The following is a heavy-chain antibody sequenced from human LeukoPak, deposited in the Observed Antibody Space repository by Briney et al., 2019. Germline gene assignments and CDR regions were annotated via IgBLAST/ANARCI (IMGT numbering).Heavy chain of an antibody. J-gene: IGHJ6*04. CDR3: ARVEPYDILTYYYYYGMDV. D-gene: IGHD3-9*01. V-gene: IGHV4-59*01. CDR1: GGSFSGYY. Sequence: SETLSLTCAVYGGSFSGYYWSWIRQPPGKGLEWIGYIYYSGSTNYNPSLKSRVTISVDTSKNQFSLKLSSVTAADTAVYYCARVEPYDILTYYYYYGMDVWGKGTTVTVSS. CDR2: IYYSGST.